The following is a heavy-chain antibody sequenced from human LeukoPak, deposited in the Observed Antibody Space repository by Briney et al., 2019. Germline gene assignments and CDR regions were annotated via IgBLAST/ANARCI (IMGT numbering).Heavy chain of an antibody. CDR3: ARAYSYGSDYYYGMDV. Sequence: ASVKVSCKASGYTFTSYGISWGRQAPGQGLEWMGWISGYNGNTKYAHKVQGRVTMTTDTSTGTAYMELRSLRSDDTAVYYCARAYSYGSDYYYGMDVWGQGTTVTVSS. CDR1: GYTFTSYG. V-gene: IGHV1-18*01. J-gene: IGHJ6*02. D-gene: IGHD5-18*01. CDR2: ISGYNGNT.